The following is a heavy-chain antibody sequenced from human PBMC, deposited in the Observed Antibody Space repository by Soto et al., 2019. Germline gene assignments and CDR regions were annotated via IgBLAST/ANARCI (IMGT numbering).Heavy chain of an antibody. Sequence: ASVKVSCKASGYTFTSYDINWVRQATGQGLEWMGWMNPNSGNTGYAQKFQGRVTMTRNTSISTAYMELSSLRSEDTAVYYCARYVSVWSGYSKFANHFDPWGQGTLVTVSS. CDR3: ARYVSVWSGYSKFANHFDP. CDR1: GYTFTSYD. D-gene: IGHD3-3*01. V-gene: IGHV1-8*01. CDR2: MNPNSGNT. J-gene: IGHJ5*02.